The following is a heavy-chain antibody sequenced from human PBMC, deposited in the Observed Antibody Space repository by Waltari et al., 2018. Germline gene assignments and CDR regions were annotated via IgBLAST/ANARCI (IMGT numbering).Heavy chain of an antibody. CDR2: ISSRSTYI. V-gene: IGHV3-21*01. CDR3: ARDGSY. CDR1: GFTFSNYS. Sequence: EVQLVESGGGLVKPGGSLGLPCAASGFTFSNYSMNWVRQAPGKGLEWVSSISSRSTYIDYTDSVKGRFTISRDNAKNSLYLQMNSLRAEDTAVYYCARDGSYWGQGTLVTVSS. J-gene: IGHJ4*02.